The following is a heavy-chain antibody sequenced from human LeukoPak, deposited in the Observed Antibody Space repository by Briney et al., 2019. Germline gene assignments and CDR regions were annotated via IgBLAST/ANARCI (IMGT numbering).Heavy chain of an antibody. V-gene: IGHV3-30*02. CDR2: IRYDGSNK. J-gene: IGHJ4*02. CDR3: AKVKWGLLPLSPIDY. Sequence: GGSLRLSCAASGFTFSSYGMHWVRQAPGKGLEWVAFIRYDGSNKYYGDSVKGRFTISRDNSKNTLYLQMNSLRAEDTAVYYCAKVKWGLLPLSPIDYWGQGTLVTVSS. D-gene: IGHD1-26*01. CDR1: GFTFSSYG.